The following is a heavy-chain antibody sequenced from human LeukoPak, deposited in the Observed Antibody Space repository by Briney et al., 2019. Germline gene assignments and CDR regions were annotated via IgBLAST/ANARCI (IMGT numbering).Heavy chain of an antibody. CDR1: GFTFSTYA. D-gene: IGHD6-13*01. CDR2: IGTSGDT. V-gene: IGHV3-13*01. J-gene: IGHJ4*02. Sequence: GGSLRLSCAASGFTFSTYAMHWVRQAPGKGLEWVSTIGTSGDTYYADSVRGRFTISRDNSKNTLYLQMNSLRAEDTAVYYCARSIAAADLFDYWGQGTLVTVSS. CDR3: ARSIAAADLFDY.